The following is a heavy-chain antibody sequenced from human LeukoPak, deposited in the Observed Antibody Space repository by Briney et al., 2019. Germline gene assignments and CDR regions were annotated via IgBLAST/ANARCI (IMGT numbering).Heavy chain of an antibody. J-gene: IGHJ4*02. CDR3: ARDSGIVAAGTIGY. Sequence: ASVKVSCKASGYTFISYGISWVRQAPGQGLEWMGWISAYNGNTNYVQKLQGRVTMTTDTSTSTAYMELRSLRSDDTAVYYCARDSGIVAAGTIGYWGQGTLVTVSS. CDR2: ISAYNGNT. D-gene: IGHD6-13*01. CDR1: GYTFISYG. V-gene: IGHV1-18*04.